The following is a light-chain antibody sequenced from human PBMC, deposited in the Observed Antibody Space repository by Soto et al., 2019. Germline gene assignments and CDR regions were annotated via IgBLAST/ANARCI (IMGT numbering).Light chain of an antibody. CDR2: AAS. J-gene: IGKJ3*01. CDR3: QKHNGAPFT. CDR1: QGISTY. V-gene: IGKV1-27*01. Sequence: DIQMTQSPSSLSASIGDRVTITCRASQGISTYLAWYQQKPGKVAKLLIYAASTLQSGVPSRFSGSGSGTDFTLTISNLQPEDVATYYCQKHNGAPFTFGPGTKVDIK.